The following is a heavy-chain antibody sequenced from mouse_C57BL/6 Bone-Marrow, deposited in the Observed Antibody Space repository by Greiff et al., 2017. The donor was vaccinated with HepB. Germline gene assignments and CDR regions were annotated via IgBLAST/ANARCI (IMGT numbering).Heavy chain of an antibody. V-gene: IGHV5-12*01. Sequence: VQLKESGGGLVQPGGSLKLSCAASGFTFSDYYMYWVRQTPEKRLEWVAYISNGGGSTYYPDTVKGRFTISRDNAKNTLYLQMRRLKSEDTAMYYCSRPLTTVVGGYFGVWGTGTPVTVSS. J-gene: IGHJ1*03. CDR3: SRPLTTVVGGYFGV. CDR1: GFTFSDYY. CDR2: ISNGGGST. D-gene: IGHD1-1*01.